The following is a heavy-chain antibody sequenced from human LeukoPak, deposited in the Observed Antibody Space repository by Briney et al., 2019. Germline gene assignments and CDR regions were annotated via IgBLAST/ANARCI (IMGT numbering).Heavy chain of an antibody. V-gene: IGHV1-46*01. CDR1: GYTLTELS. CDR3: ARGSITTVTPKGAFDI. J-gene: IGHJ3*02. Sequence: ASVKVSCKVSGYTLTELSIHWVRQAPGQGLEWMGIINPSGGSTSYAQKFQGRVTLTRDMSTSTVYMELSSLRSEDTAVYYCARGSITTVTPKGAFDIWGQGTMVTVSS. CDR2: INPSGGST. D-gene: IGHD4-17*01.